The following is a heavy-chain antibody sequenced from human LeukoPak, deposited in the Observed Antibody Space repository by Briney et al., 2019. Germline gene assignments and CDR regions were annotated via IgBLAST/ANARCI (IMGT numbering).Heavy chain of an antibody. Sequence: GGSLRLPCAASVFTFSTYNMNWVRQSRGEGREWISYINSYRSTIQYADFVRGRFTTSRDNAKNSLYMQMNRLREEDTAVYYCVRDNSRGQSLGVIYWGQGSLVTVSS. CDR2: INSYRSTI. CDR1: VFTFSTYN. V-gene: IGHV3-48*02. J-gene: IGHJ4*02. CDR3: VRDNSRGQSLGVIY. D-gene: IGHD3-22*01.